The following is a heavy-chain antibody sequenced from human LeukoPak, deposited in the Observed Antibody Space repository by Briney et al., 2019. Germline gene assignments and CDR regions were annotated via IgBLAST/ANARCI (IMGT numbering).Heavy chain of an antibody. CDR2: ISGSGGST. Sequence: GALRLSCAASGFTFSSYAMSWVRQAPGKGLEWVSAISGSGGSTYYADSVKGRFTISRDNSKNTLYLQMNSLRAEDTAVYYCAKDSSGWEAEYFQHWGQGTLVTVSS. CDR1: GFTFSSYA. J-gene: IGHJ1*01. CDR3: AKDSSGWEAEYFQH. V-gene: IGHV3-23*01. D-gene: IGHD6-19*01.